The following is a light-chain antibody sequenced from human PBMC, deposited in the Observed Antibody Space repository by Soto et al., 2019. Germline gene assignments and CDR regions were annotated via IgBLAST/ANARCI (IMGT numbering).Light chain of an antibody. Sequence: DIQMTQSPSSLSASVGDRVTITCQASQDISNYLNWYQQKPGKAPKLLIYDASNLETGVPSRFSGSGSGTDFTFTISSLQPEDIATYYCQQYDNPPYTFGQGTKVDTK. CDR2: DAS. CDR3: QQYDNPPYT. V-gene: IGKV1-33*01. J-gene: IGKJ2*01. CDR1: QDISNY.